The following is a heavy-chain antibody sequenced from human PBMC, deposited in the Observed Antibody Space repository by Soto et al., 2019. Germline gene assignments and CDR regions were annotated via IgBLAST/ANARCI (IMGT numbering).Heavy chain of an antibody. Sequence: ASVKVSCKASGYTFTSYGISWVRQAPGQGLEWMGWISAYNGNTNYAQKLQGRVTMTTDTSTSTAYMELRSLRPDDTAVYYCAGSTGGAPIFDIWGQGTMVTVSS. CDR2: ISAYNGNT. J-gene: IGHJ3*02. D-gene: IGHD1-1*01. CDR1: GYTFTSYG. V-gene: IGHV1-18*01. CDR3: AGSTGGAPIFDI.